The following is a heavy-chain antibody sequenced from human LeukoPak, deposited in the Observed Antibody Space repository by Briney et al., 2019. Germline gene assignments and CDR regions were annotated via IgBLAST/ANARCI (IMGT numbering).Heavy chain of an antibody. CDR1: GFTVSSNY. D-gene: IGHD3-22*01. CDR2: IYSGGST. J-gene: IGHJ2*01. Sequence: GGSLRLSCAASGFTVSSNYMSWVRQAPGKGLEWVSVIYSGGSTYYADSVKGRFTISRDNAKNSLYLQMNSLRAEDTAVYYCARDSPYYDSPYWYFDLWGRGTLVTVSS. V-gene: IGHV3-53*01. CDR3: ARDSPYYDSPYWYFDL.